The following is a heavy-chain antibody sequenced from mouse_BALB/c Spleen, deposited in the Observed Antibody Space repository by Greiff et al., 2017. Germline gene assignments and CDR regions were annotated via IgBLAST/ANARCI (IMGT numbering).Heavy chain of an antibody. J-gene: IGHJ4*01. CDR1: GYTFTNYW. V-gene: IGHV1-63*02. CDR3: ARSSRFRQRSAMDY. CDR2: IYPGGGYT. Sequence: QVQLKESGAELVRPGTSVKISCKASGYTFTNYWLGWVKQRPGHGLEWIGDIYPGGGYTNYNEKFKGKATLTADTSSSTAYMQLSSLTSEDSAVYFCARSSRFRQRSAMDYWGQGTSVTVSS. D-gene: IGHD1-1*01.